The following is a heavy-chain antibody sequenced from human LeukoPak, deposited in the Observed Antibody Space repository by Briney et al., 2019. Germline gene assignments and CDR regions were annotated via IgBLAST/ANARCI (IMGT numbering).Heavy chain of an antibody. J-gene: IGHJ4*02. CDR3: ARGYGVGDY. CDR1: GGSFSGYY. D-gene: IGHD4-17*01. CDR2: ISHSGST. Sequence: SETLSLTCAVYGGSFSGYYWSWIRQPPGKGLEWTGEISHSGSTNYNPSLKSRVTISVDTSKNQFSLKLSSVTAADTAVYYCARGYGVGDYWGQGTLVTVSS. V-gene: IGHV4-34*01.